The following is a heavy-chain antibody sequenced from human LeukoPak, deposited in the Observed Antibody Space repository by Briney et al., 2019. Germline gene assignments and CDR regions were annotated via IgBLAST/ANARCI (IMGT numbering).Heavy chain of an antibody. Sequence: NPSETLSLTCTVSGGSISSGGYYWSWLRQPPGKGLEWIGYIYHSGSTYYNPSLKSRVTISVDRSKNQFSLKLSSVTAADTAVYYCVCEPYIVVVPATDLKVIWGQGTMVTVSP. CDR3: VCEPYIVVVPATDLKVI. CDR1: GGSISSGGYY. J-gene: IGHJ3*02. D-gene: IGHD2-2*01. CDR2: IYHSGST. V-gene: IGHV4-30-2*01.